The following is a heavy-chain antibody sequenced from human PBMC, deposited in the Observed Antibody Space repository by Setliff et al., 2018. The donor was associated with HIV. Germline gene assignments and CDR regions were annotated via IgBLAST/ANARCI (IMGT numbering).Heavy chain of an antibody. CDR3: ARDHQTMLWLDY. D-gene: IGHD2-21*01. CDR2: IIPILGTE. V-gene: IGHV1-69*10. J-gene: IGHJ4*02. CDR1: GTTFSTYL. Sequence: SVKVSCKASGTTFSTYLFTWVRQAPGQGFEWMGGIIPILGTEKYAQKFHGRVTLTADTSTNTAYMELRSLTSEDTAVYYCARDHQTMLWLDYWGQGTLVTVSS.